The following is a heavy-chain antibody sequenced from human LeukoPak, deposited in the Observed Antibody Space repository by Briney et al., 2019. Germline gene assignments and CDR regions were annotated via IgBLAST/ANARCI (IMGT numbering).Heavy chain of an antibody. CDR1: GFTFNNYN. CDR2: ISSTTNYI. Sequence: GGSLRLSCAASGFTFNNYNMNWVRQAPGKGLEWVSSISSTTNYIYYADSVKGRFTISRDNAKNSLYLQMNSLRAEDTAVYYCAKWSCIAAAGTLYDYWGQGTLVTVSS. CDR3: AKWSCIAAAGTLYDY. V-gene: IGHV3-21*01. D-gene: IGHD6-13*01. J-gene: IGHJ4*02.